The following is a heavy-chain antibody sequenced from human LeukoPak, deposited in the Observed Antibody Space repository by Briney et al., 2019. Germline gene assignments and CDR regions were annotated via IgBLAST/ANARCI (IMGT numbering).Heavy chain of an antibody. CDR1: GFTFSSYS. CDR3: AKSRGRDGYNW. Sequence: GGSLRLSCAASGFTFSSYSMNWVRQAPGKGLEWVSSISSSSSYIYYADSVKGRFTISRDNSKNTLYLQMNSLRAEDTAVYYCAKSRGRDGYNWWGQGTLVTVSS. D-gene: IGHD5-24*01. J-gene: IGHJ4*02. CDR2: ISSSSSYI. V-gene: IGHV3-21*04.